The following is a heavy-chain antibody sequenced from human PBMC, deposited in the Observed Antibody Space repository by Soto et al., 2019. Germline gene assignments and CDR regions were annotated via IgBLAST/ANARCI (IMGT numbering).Heavy chain of an antibody. CDR2: IYYSGST. V-gene: IGHV4-61*01. J-gene: IGHJ5*02. CDR3: ARATAHYDILTGYSCWFDP. D-gene: IGHD3-9*01. Sequence: SETLSLTCTVSGGSVSSGSYYWSWIRQPPGKGLEWIGYIYYSGSTNYNPSLKSRVTISVDTSKNQFSLKLSSVTAADTAVYYCARATAHYDILTGYSCWFDPWGQGTLVTVSS. CDR1: GGSVSSGSYY.